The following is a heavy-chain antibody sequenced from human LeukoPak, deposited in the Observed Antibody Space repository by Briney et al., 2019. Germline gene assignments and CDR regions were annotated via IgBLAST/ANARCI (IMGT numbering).Heavy chain of an antibody. CDR2: INHSGST. CDR1: GGSFSGYY. Sequence: SETLSLTCAVYGGSFSGYYWSWIRQPPGKGLEWIGEINHSGSTNYNPSLKSRVTISVDTSKNQFSLKLSSVTAADTAVYYCARLTTVTTPIAEYYFDYWGQGTLVTVSS. D-gene: IGHD4-17*01. CDR3: ARLTTVTTPIAEYYFDY. V-gene: IGHV4-34*01. J-gene: IGHJ4*02.